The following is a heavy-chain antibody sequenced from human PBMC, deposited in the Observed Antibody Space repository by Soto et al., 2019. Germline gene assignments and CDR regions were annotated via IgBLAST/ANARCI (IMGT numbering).Heavy chain of an antibody. Sequence: RLSCAASGFTFSNYWMSWVRQAPGKGLEWVANMKKDGSVKYFVDSVKGRFTVSRDNAKNSQFLQMNSLRVEDTAVYYCARIGYSSSSFDYWGQGTLVTVSS. CDR1: GFTFSNYW. D-gene: IGHD6-6*01. CDR3: ARIGYSSSSFDY. CDR2: MKKDGSVK. J-gene: IGHJ4*02. V-gene: IGHV3-7*05.